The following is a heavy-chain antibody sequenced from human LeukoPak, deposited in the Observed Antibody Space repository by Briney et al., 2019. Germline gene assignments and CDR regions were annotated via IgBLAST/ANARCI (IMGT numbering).Heavy chain of an antibody. D-gene: IGHD1-7*01. CDR2: FDPEDGET. J-gene: IGHJ5*02. CDR3: ATGPYNWNSANWFDP. CDR1: GYTLTELC. V-gene: IGHV1-24*01. Sequence: ASVKISFNVSGYTLTELCIHWVRQAPGKGLEWMVGFDPEDGETIYAQKFQGRVTMTEDTSTDTAYMQLSSLRSEDTAVYYCATGPYNWNSANWFDPWGQGTLVTVSS.